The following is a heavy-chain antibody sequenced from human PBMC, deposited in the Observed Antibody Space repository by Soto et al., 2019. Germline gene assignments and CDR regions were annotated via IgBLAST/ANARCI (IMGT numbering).Heavy chain of an antibody. CDR1: GGSISSVDYY. D-gene: IGHD3-9*01. CDR3: ARGPGILNP. CDR2: IYYSGNT. J-gene: IGHJ5*02. Sequence: SETLSLTCTVSGGSISSVDYYWSWIRQPPGKGLEWIGYIYYSGNTYYNPSLKRRISISVDKSKNQFSLQLNSVTPEDTAVYYCARGPGILNPWGQGTLVTVSS. V-gene: IGHV4-30-4*01.